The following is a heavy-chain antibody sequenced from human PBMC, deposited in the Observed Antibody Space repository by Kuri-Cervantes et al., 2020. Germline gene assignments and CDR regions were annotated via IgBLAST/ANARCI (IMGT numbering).Heavy chain of an antibody. Sequence: SVKVSCKASGYTFTYRYLHWVRQAPGQALEWMGWIIPIFGTANYAQKFQGRVTITTDESTSTAYMELSSLRSEDTAVYYCARDSRGYSYGSSVRFDYWGQGTLVTVSS. J-gene: IGHJ4*02. CDR2: IIPIFGTA. CDR1: GYTFTYRY. CDR3: ARDSRGYSYGSSVRFDY. D-gene: IGHD5-18*01. V-gene: IGHV1-69*05.